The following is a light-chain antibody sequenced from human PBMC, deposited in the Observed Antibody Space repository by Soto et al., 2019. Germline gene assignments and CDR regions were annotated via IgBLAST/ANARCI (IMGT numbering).Light chain of an antibody. Sequence: DIQMTQSPSTLSASVGDRVTIPCRTSQSISRRLAWYQQKPGKAPKLLIYKASSLESGAPSRFSGSGSGTEFTLTIISLQPDDVATYYCQQYESYPYSFGQGTTLEIK. V-gene: IGKV1-5*03. CDR2: KAS. J-gene: IGKJ2*01. CDR3: QQYESYPYS. CDR1: QSISRR.